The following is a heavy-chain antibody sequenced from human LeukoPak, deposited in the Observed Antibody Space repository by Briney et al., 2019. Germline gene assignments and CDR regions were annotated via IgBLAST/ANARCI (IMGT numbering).Heavy chain of an antibody. CDR3: AKAATVYYYYGMDV. V-gene: IGHV3-23*01. D-gene: IGHD2-15*01. J-gene: IGHJ6*02. Sequence: GGSLRLSCAVSGITFSNYAMSWVRQAPGKGLEWVSGLNGGGGSTYYADSVKGRFTISRDNSRSMLYLQMNSLRAEDTAVYYCAKAATVYYYYGMDVWGQGTTVTVSS. CDR1: GITFSNYA. CDR2: LNGGGGST.